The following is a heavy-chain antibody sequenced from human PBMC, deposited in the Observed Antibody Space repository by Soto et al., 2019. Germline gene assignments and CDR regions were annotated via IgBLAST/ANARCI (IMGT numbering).Heavy chain of an antibody. CDR1: GYTFTSYG. CDR2: ISAYNGNT. D-gene: IGHD2-8*01. V-gene: IGHV1-18*01. Sequence: ASVKVSCKASGYTFTSYGISWVRQAPGQGLEWMGWISAYNGNTNYAQKLQGRVTMTTDTSTSTAYMELRSLRSDDTAVYYCARVIEYCTNGVCYNDHPSWFDSWGQGTLVTVSS. CDR3: ARVIEYCTNGVCYNDHPSWFDS. J-gene: IGHJ5*01.